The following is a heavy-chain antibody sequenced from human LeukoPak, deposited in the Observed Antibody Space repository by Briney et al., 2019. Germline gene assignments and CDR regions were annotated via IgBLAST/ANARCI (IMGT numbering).Heavy chain of an antibody. J-gene: IGHJ3*02. CDR3: ARDRSPEYYDILTGYFPAFDI. Sequence: GGSLRLSCAASGFTFSSYSMNWVRQAPGKGLEWVSSISSSSSYTYYADSVKGRFTISRDNAKNSLYLQMDSLRAEDTAVYYCARDRSPEYYDILTGYFPAFDIWGQGTMVTVSS. D-gene: IGHD3-9*01. CDR1: GFTFSSYS. V-gene: IGHV3-21*01. CDR2: ISSSSSYT.